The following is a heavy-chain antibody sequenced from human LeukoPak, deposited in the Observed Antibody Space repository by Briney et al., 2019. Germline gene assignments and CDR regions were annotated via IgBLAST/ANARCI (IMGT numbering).Heavy chain of an antibody. J-gene: IGHJ4*02. D-gene: IGHD3-10*01. Sequence: GGSLRLSCAASGFTFSSSWMHWVRQAPGKGLVWVSRINSDGSSTTYADSVKGRFTISRDNAKNSLYLQMNSLRAEDTAVYYCARDPRSYYGSGSYPRFDYWGQGTLVTVSS. V-gene: IGHV3-74*01. CDR3: ARDPRSYYGSGSYPRFDY. CDR1: GFTFSSSW. CDR2: INSDGSST.